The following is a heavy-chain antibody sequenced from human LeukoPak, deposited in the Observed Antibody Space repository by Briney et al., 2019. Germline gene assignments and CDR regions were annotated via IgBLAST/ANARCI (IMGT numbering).Heavy chain of an antibody. CDR1: GGSISCYS. CDR2: IYYSGST. D-gene: IGHD6-13*01. Sequence: PSETLSLTCTVSGGSISCYSWSWIRQPPGKGLEWIGYIYYSGSTIYNPSLKRRVSIPVDTSKNQFSLKLSPVTAADTAVYYCARFMRSRWTFDYGGQGTLVTDSS. J-gene: IGHJ4*02. V-gene: IGHV4-59*01. CDR3: ARFMRSRWTFDY.